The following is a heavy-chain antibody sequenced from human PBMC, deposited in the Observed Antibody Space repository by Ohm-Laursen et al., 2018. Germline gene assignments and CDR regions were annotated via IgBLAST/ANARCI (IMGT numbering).Heavy chain of an antibody. CDR1: GFSVSTNY. D-gene: IGHD5-18*01. Sequence: SLRLSCAASGFSVSTNYMNWARQAPGKGLEWVSEIDRGGNGYYAESVKGRFTISRDNSKNTLYLQMNNLRAEDSAVYYCARGASYSYGFVSFDYWGQGTLVTVSS. V-gene: IGHV3-53*01. CDR2: IDRGGNG. CDR3: ARGASYSYGFVSFDY. J-gene: IGHJ4*02.